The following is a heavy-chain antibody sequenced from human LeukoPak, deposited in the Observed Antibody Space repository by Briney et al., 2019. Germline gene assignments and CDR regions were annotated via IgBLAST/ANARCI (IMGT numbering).Heavy chain of an antibody. CDR1: GFTFSSYG. J-gene: IGHJ4*02. Sequence: GGSLRLSCAASGFTFSSYGMHWVRQAPGKGLEWVAFIRYDGSNKYYADSVKGRFTISRDNSKDTLYLQMNSLRAEDTAVYYCARDSPYYYDSSGYSDTFDYWGQGTLVTVS. CDR3: ARDSPYYYDSSGYSDTFDY. CDR2: IRYDGSNK. D-gene: IGHD3-22*01. V-gene: IGHV3-30*02.